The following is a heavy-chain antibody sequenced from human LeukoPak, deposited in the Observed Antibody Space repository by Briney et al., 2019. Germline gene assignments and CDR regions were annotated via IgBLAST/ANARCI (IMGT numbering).Heavy chain of an antibody. CDR2: INHSGTT. V-gene: IGHV4-34*01. Sequence: SETLSLTCALYGGSSSGYYWSWIRQPPGKGLGWIGEINHSGTTNYNPSLKSRVTISIDTSKNHFSLRLSSVTAADAAVYYCTRPMITFRGVVLIPNAFDYWGQGTLVTVSS. CDR1: GGSSSGYY. J-gene: IGHJ4*02. D-gene: IGHD3-16*01. CDR3: TRPMITFRGVVLIPNAFDY.